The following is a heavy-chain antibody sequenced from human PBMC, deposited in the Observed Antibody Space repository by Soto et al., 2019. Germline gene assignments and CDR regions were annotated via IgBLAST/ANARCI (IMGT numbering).Heavy chain of an antibody. CDR1: GGSISNYY. CDR2: IYSSGST. Sequence: SETLSLTCTVSGGSISNYYWNWIRQSPGKGLEWIGYIYSSGSTHYNPSLQNRVTISIDTSKNQVSLNVNSVTAADTAVYYCARDSGRSDVVPAAISAMDVWGQGTTVTVSS. D-gene: IGHD2-2*01. CDR3: ARDSGRSDVVPAAISAMDV. V-gene: IGHV4-59*01. J-gene: IGHJ6*02.